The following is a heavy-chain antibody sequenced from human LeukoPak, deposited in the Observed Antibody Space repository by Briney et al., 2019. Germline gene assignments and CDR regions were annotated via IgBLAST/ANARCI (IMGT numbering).Heavy chain of an antibody. Sequence: SVKVSCKASGGTFSSYAISWVRQAPGQGLEWMGGIIPIFGTANYAQKFQGRVTITTDESTSTAYMELSSLRSEDAAVYYCARDRGYGWGVFDYWGQGTLVTVSS. CDR2: IIPIFGTA. V-gene: IGHV1-69*05. CDR1: GGTFSSYA. D-gene: IGHD5-12*01. J-gene: IGHJ4*02. CDR3: ARDRGYGWGVFDY.